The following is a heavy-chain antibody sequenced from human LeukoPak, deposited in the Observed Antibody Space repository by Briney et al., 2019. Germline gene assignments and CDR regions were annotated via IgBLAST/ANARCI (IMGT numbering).Heavy chain of an antibody. D-gene: IGHD3-10*01. J-gene: IGHJ3*02. V-gene: IGHV5-51*01. CDR1: GYSFTCYW. CDR3: ARPTKGSRFGDHAFDI. CDR2: IYPGDSDT. Sequence: GESLKISCKGSGYSFTCYWIGWVRQMPGKGLEWMGIIYPGDSDTKYSTSFQGQVTISADKSINTAYLQWSSLKASDAAMYYCARPTKGSRFGDHAFDIWGQGTMVTVSS.